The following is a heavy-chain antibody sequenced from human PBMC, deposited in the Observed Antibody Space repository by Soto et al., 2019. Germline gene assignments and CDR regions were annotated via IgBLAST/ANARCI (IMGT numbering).Heavy chain of an antibody. D-gene: IGHD3-10*01. V-gene: IGHV3-13*01. Sequence: HPGGSLRLSCAASGFTFSSYDMHWVRQATGKGLEWVSAIGTAGDTYYPGSVKGRFTISRENAKNSLYLQMNSLRAGDTAVYYCARAKSGAAFDIWGQGTMVTVSS. CDR1: GFTFSSYD. CDR2: IGTAGDT. CDR3: ARAKSGAAFDI. J-gene: IGHJ3*02.